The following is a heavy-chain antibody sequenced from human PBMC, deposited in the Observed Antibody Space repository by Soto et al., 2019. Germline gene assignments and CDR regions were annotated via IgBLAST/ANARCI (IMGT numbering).Heavy chain of an antibody. CDR3: ARDYYKYYDSSGYYRSPAY. J-gene: IGHJ4*02. V-gene: IGHV1-18*01. Sequence: TSVKVSCKASGYTFTSYGISWVRQAPGQGLEWMGWISAYNGNTNYAQKLQGRVTMTTDTSTSTAYMELRSLRSDDTAVYYCARDYYKYYDSSGYYRSPAYWGQGTLVTVSS. CDR1: GYTFTSYG. CDR2: ISAYNGNT. D-gene: IGHD3-22*01.